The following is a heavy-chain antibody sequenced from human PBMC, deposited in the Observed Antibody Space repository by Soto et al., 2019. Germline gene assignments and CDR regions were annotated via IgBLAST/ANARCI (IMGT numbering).Heavy chain of an antibody. J-gene: IGHJ6*02. D-gene: IGHD6-19*01. CDR1: GGTFSSYA. Sequence: ASVKVSCKASGGTFSSYAISWVRQAPGQGLEWMGGIIPIFGTANYAQKFQGRVTITADKSTSTAYMELSSLRSEDTAVYYCAREEIAVAGTLVGYYYYGMDVWGQGTTVTVSS. CDR3: AREEIAVAGTLVGYYYYGMDV. CDR2: IIPIFGTA. V-gene: IGHV1-69*06.